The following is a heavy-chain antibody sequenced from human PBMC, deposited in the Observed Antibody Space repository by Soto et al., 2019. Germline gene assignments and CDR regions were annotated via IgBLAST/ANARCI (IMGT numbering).Heavy chain of an antibody. CDR2: MNPNSGNT. J-gene: IGHJ6*02. CDR1: GYTFTSYD. Sequence: QVQLMQSGAEVKKPGASVKVSCKASGYTFTSYDINWVRQATGQGLEWMGWMNPNSGNTGYAQKFQGRVTMTRNTSISTAYMELSSLRSEDTAVYYCARGWAAAPIYYYYGMDVWGQGTTVTVSS. V-gene: IGHV1-8*01. D-gene: IGHD6-13*01. CDR3: ARGWAAAPIYYYYGMDV.